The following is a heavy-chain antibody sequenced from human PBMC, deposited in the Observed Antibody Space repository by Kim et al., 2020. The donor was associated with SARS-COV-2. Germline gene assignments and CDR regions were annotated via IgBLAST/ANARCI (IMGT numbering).Heavy chain of an antibody. Sequence: SPSFQGQVTISADTSISTAYLQWSSLKASDTAMYYCARCATYYTLDWFDPWGQGTLVTVSS. J-gene: IGHJ5*02. V-gene: IGHV5-51*01. D-gene: IGHD1-26*01. CDR3: ARCATYYTLDWFDP.